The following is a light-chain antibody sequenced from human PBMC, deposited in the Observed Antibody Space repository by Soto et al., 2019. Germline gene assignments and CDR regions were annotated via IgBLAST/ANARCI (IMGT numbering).Light chain of an antibody. CDR1: SSNIGSNY. V-gene: IGLV1-47*01. CDR3: AAWDDSLSGWL. Sequence: QAVVTQPPSASGTPGQRVTISCSGSSSNIGSNYVYWYQQLPGTAPKLLMYRNSQRPSGVPDRFSGSKSGTSASLAISGLRSEDDADYYCAAWDDSLSGWLFGGGTKLTVL. CDR2: RNS. J-gene: IGLJ3*02.